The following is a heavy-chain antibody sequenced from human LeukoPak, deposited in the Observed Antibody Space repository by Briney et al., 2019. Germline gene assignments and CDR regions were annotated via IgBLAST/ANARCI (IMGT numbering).Heavy chain of an antibody. CDR1: GFTFSNYD. J-gene: IGHJ6*02. CDR3: ARGRSRVDV. Sequence: GRSLRLSCAASGFTFSNYDLHWVRQATGEGLEWVSGISTAGDTYYPVSVEGRFTISRDNAKNALYLQMNSLRAGDTAVYYCARGRSRVDVWGQGTTVTVSS. CDR2: ISTAGDT. V-gene: IGHV3-13*04.